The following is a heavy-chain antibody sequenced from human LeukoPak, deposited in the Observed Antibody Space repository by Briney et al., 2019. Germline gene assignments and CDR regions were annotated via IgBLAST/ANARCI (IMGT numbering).Heavy chain of an antibody. V-gene: IGHV3-48*01. Sequence: GGSLRLSCAVSGFTFSDYTMNWVRQAPGKGLEWISYIDLTTTTKYYADSVKGRFTISRDNAKNSLYLQMNSLRAEDTAIYYCARGPPLFDPWGQGTLVTVSS. CDR2: IDLTTTTK. J-gene: IGHJ5*02. CDR3: ARGPPLFDP. CDR1: GFTFSDYT.